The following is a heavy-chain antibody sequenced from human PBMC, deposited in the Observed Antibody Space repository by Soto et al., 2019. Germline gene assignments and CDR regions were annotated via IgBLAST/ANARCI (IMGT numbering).Heavy chain of an antibody. D-gene: IGHD3-3*01. CDR2: IYYSGST. J-gene: IGHJ6*02. V-gene: IGHV4-59*01. CDR1: GGSISSYY. CDR3: ARDREYYDFWSSPTGGLSYGMDV. Sequence: PSATLSFTCTVSGGSISSYYWRWIRQPPGKGLEWIGYIYYSGSTNYNPSLKSRVTISVDTSKNQFSLKLSSVTAADTAVYYCARDREYYDFWSSPTGGLSYGMDVWGQGTTVTVSS.